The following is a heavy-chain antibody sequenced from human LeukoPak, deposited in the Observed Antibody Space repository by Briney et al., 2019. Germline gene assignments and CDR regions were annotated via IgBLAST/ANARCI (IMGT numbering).Heavy chain of an antibody. Sequence: PGRSLRLSCAASGFTFSSYGMHWVRQAPGKGLEWVAVISYDGSNKYYADSVKGRFTISRDNSKNTLYLRMNSLRAEDTAVYYCAKGGIAVAGTFFDYWGQGTLVTVSS. J-gene: IGHJ4*02. CDR1: GFTFSSYG. CDR2: ISYDGSNK. CDR3: AKGGIAVAGTFFDY. V-gene: IGHV3-30*18. D-gene: IGHD6-19*01.